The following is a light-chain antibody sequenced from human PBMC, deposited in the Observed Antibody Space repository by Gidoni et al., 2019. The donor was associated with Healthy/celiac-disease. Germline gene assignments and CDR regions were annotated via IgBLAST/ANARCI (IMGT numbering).Light chain of an antibody. CDR1: SGSIASNY. V-gene: IGLV6-57*02. Sequence: NSMLTQPHSVSESPGKTVTISCTGSSGSIASNYVQWYQQRPGSAPTTVIYEDNQRPSGVPDRFSGSIDSSSNSASLTISGLKTEDEADYYCQSYDSSNHRVFGGGTKLTVL. CDR3: QSYDSSNHRV. CDR2: EDN. J-gene: IGLJ3*02.